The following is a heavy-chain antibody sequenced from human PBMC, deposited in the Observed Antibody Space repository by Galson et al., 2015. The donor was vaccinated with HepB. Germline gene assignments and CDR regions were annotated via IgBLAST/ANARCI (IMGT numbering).Heavy chain of an antibody. J-gene: IGHJ6*02. CDR1: GFTFSSYS. V-gene: IGHV3-48*02. D-gene: IGHD3-3*01. CDR3: ARDPFYDFWSGSGSTGMDV. CDR2: ISSSSSTI. Sequence: SLRLSCAASGFTFSSYSMNWVRQAPGKGLEWVSYISSSSSTIYYADSVKGRFTISRDNAKNSLYLQMNSLRDEDTAVYYCARDPFYDFWSGSGSTGMDVWGQGTTVTVSS.